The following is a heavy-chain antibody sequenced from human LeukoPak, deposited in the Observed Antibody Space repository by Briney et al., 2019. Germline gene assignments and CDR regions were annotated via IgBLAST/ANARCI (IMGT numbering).Heavy chain of an antibody. CDR1: GFTFSNFD. CDR3: ARETRGRTYRYNFLDY. V-gene: IGHV3-48*03. J-gene: IGHJ4*02. Sequence: GGSLRLSRAASGFTFSNFDMTWVRQAPGKGLEWLSYIDSSGTVRYYADSVNRRFTISRDNAKNSLHLQMGSLRAEDTAVYYCARETRGRTYRYNFLDYWGLGTLVTVSS. D-gene: IGHD3-16*02. CDR2: IDSSGTVR.